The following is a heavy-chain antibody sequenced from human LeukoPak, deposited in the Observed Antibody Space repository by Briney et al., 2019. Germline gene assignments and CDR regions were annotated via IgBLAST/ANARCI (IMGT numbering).Heavy chain of an antibody. D-gene: IGHD3-9*01. J-gene: IGHJ4*02. V-gene: IGHV4-59*01. Sequence: SETLSLTCTVSGGSISSDYWSWVRQPPGKGLEWLGYIYYSGSTNYNPSLKSRVTISVDTSKNHFSLKLSSVTAADTAVYYCARDLDDILFYYWGQGTLVTVSS. CDR1: GGSISSDY. CDR3: ARDLDDILFYY. CDR2: IYYSGST.